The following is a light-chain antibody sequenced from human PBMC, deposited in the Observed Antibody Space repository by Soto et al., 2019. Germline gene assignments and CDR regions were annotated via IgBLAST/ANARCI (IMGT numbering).Light chain of an antibody. CDR2: AAS. Sequence: EIVLTQSPGTLSLSPGERATLSCRASQSVSNNYLAWYQQKPGQAPRLLIHAASTRPAGIPDRFSGSGSGTDFTFTISRLEPEDFAVYHCQQYGSSPGTFGQGTRLEIK. V-gene: IGKV3-20*01. CDR1: QSVSNNY. J-gene: IGKJ5*01. CDR3: QQYGSSPGT.